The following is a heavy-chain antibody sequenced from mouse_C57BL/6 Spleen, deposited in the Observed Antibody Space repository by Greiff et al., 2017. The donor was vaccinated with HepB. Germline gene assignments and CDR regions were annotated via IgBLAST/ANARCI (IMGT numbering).Heavy chain of an antibody. Sequence: EVQGVESGGGLVKPGGSLKLSCAASGFTFSSYAMSWVRQTPEKRLEWVATISDGGSYTYYPDNVKGRFTISRDNAKNNLYLQMSHLKSEDTAMYYCAGEGGEYYGGAMDYWGQGTSVTVSS. CDR3: AGEGGEYYGGAMDY. J-gene: IGHJ4*01. CDR2: ISDGGSYT. CDR1: GFTFSSYA. D-gene: IGHD1-2*01. V-gene: IGHV5-4*01.